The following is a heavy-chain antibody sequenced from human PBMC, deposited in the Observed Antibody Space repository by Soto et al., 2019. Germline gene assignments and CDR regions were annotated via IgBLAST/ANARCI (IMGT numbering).Heavy chain of an antibody. CDR1: GFLVNSAY. CDR2: INSDGST. CDR3: ARSGYSVAWGY. Sequence: EVHLVESGGGLIPPGGSLRLSCAASGFLVNSAYMTWVRQAPGKGLEWLSMINSDGSTLYAESVKGRFTISRDNSKNRLDLQMNSLRAEDTAMYYCARSGYSVAWGYWGQGTLVSVTS. D-gene: IGHD5-18*01. V-gene: IGHV3-53*01. J-gene: IGHJ4*02.